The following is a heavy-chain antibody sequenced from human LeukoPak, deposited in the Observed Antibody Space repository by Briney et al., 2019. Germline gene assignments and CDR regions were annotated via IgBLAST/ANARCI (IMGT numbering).Heavy chain of an antibody. J-gene: IGHJ6*04. CDR3: ARNVAAAGGGARSMDV. D-gene: IGHD6-13*01. V-gene: IGHV4-59*01. CDR1: GGSISSYY. CDR2: IYSSGST. Sequence: PSETLSLTCTVSGGSISSYYWSWGRQSPGKGLEWGGDIYSSGSTNYNPSLKRGVTISVATSKNQFSLKLSSVTAADTAVYYCARNVAAAGGGARSMDVWGKGTTVTLSS.